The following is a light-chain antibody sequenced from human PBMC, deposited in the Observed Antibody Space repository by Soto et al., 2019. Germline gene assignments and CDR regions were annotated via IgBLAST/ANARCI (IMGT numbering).Light chain of an antibody. CDR2: GAS. J-gene: IGKJ4*01. V-gene: IGKV3-20*01. CDR3: QQYGSSALT. CDR1: QSVSSTY. Sequence: EIVLTQSPGILSLSPGERATLSCRASQSVSSTYLAWYQQKPGQAPRLLIYGASSRATGIPDRFSGSGSGTDFTLTISRLEPEDFAVYYCQQYGSSALTFGGGTKVDIK.